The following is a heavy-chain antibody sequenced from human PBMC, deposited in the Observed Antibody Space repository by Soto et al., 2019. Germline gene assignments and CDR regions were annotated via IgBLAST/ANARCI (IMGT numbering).Heavy chain of an antibody. D-gene: IGHD1-7*01. CDR3: AMTKTTSYNCFDP. Sequence: PSETLSLTCTVSGGSIRGYYWTWIRQTPGKGLEWIGHIYYTGSTKYNPSLKSRVTISVETSKNQFYLKLSSVTAADTAMYYCAMTKTTSYNCFDPWGQGTLVTVSS. CDR1: GGSIRGYY. CDR2: IYYTGST. V-gene: IGHV4-59*08. J-gene: IGHJ5*02.